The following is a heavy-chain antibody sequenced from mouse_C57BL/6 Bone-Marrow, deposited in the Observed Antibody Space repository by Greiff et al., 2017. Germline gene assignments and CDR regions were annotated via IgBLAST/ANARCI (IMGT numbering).Heavy chain of an antibody. J-gene: IGHJ2*01. CDR1: GYTFTSYW. V-gene: IGHV1-64*01. CDR2: IHPNRGST. Sequence: VQLQESGAELVKPGASVKLSCKASGYTFTSYWMHWGKRRPGQGLEGIGMIHPNRGSTNYNEKFKSKATLTVDKSSSTAYMQLSSLTSEDSAVYYCARESMVTYWGQGTTLTVSA. D-gene: IGHD2-2*01. CDR3: ARESMVTY.